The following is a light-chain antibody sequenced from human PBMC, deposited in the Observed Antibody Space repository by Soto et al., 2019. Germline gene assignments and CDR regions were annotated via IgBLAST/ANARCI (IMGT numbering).Light chain of an antibody. V-gene: IGLV2-14*01. Sequence: QSALTQPPSASGTPGQRVTISCSGSTSNIGSNTVSWYQQHPGKAPKLMIFEVSNRPSGVSPRFSGSRSGNTASLTISGLQAEDEADYYCTSFTTSSLGLFGSGTKVTVL. J-gene: IGLJ1*01. CDR3: TSFTTSSLGL. CDR1: TSNIGSNT. CDR2: EVS.